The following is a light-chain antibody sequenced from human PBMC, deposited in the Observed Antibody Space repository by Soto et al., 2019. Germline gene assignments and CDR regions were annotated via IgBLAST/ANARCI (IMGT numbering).Light chain of an antibody. CDR1: QSVGLS. CDR3: QQYNNWPRT. CDR2: DAS. Sequence: EIVMTQSPVTLSVSPGGRATLSCRASQSVGLSLAWYQQKPGQAPRLLIYDASERATGIPARFSGSGSGTEFTLTSSSLQYEDVAVYYCQQYNNWPRTFGQGTKVDI. V-gene: IGKV3-15*01. J-gene: IGKJ1*01.